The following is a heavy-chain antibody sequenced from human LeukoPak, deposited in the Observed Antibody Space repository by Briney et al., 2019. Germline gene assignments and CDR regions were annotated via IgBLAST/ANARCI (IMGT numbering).Heavy chain of an antibody. V-gene: IGHV1-18*01. CDR1: GYTFTSYG. CDR3: ARDARGAAAADDAFDL. Sequence: ASVKVSCKASGYTFTSYGISWVRQAPGQGLEWMGWISAYNGNTNYAQKLQGRVTVTTDTSTSTAYMELRSLRSDDTAVYYCARDARGAAAADDAFDLWGQGTVVTVSS. J-gene: IGHJ3*01. D-gene: IGHD6-13*01. CDR2: ISAYNGNT.